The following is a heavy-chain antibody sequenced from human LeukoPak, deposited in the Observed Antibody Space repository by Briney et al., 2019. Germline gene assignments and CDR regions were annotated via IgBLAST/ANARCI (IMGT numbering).Heavy chain of an antibody. J-gene: IGHJ6*03. CDR2: ISSSSSYI. CDR3: ARNQLLYVGGKEAAYYYYMDV. CDR1: GFTFSSYS. V-gene: IGHV3-21*01. D-gene: IGHD2-2*02. Sequence: GGSLRLSCAASGFTFSSYSMNWVRQAPGKGLEWASSISSSSSYIYYADSVKGRFTISRDNAKNSLYLQMNSLRAEDTAVYYCARNQLLYVGGKEAAYYYYMDVWGKGTTDTVSS.